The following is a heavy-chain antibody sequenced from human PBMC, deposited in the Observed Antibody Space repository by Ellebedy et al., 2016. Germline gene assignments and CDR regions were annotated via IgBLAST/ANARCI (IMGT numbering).Heavy chain of an antibody. CDR2: INGDGSEK. D-gene: IGHD2-21*02. CDR1: GFTFSDYW. CDR3: ARDSDVTAIYWYFNL. J-gene: IGHJ2*01. V-gene: IGHV3-7*01. Sequence: GESLKISXVVSGFTFSDYWMDWVRQAPGKGLEWVANINGDGSEKHYVDSMRGRFTISRDNAKNSLYLQMHSLRADDTAVYYCARDSDVTAIYWYFNLWGRGTLVTVSS.